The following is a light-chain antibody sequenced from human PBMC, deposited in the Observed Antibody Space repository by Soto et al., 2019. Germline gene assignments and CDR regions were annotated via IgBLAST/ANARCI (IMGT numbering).Light chain of an antibody. Sequence: QAVVTQPPSVAEAPRQRVTISCSGSSSNIGNNAVNWYQQLPGKAPKLLIYYDDLLPSGVSDRFSGSKSGTSASLAISGLQSEDEAYYYCAAWDDSLNGLVFGGGTKLTVL. V-gene: IGLV1-36*01. J-gene: IGLJ2*01. CDR2: YDD. CDR3: AAWDDSLNGLV. CDR1: SSNIGNNA.